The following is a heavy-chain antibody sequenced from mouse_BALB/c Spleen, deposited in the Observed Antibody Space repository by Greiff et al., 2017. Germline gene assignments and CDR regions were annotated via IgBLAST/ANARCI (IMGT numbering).Heavy chain of an antibody. CDR2: INPSTGYT. CDR3: ARSGMITTGYAMDY. CDR1: GYTFTSYW. Sequence: LQESGAELAKPGASVKMSCKASGYTFTSYWMHWVKQRPGQGLEWIGYINPSTGYTEYNQKFKDKATLTADKSSSTAYMQLSSLTSEDSAVYYCARSGMITTGYAMDYWGQGTSVTVSS. V-gene: IGHV1-7*01. J-gene: IGHJ4*01. D-gene: IGHD2-4*01.